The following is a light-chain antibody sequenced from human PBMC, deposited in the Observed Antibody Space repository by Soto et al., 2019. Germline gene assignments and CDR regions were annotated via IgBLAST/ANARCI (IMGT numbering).Light chain of an antibody. CDR1: DVGDYKY. CDR2: EVS. J-gene: IGLJ1*01. V-gene: IGLV2-14*01. Sequence: QSALTQPASVSGSPGQSITISCSDVGDYKYVSWYQQHPGKAPKLLIYEVSNRPSGISTRFSGSKSVNTASLTISRLQAEDEADYYCSSYTSSDPLVFGAGTKVTVL. CDR3: SSYTSSDPLV.